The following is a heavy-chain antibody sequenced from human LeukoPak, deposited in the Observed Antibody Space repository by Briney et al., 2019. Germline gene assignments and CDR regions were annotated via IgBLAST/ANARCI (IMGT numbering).Heavy chain of an antibody. J-gene: IGHJ4*02. D-gene: IGHD2-15*01. CDR1: GGSISSYY. CDR2: IYYSGST. Sequence: KASETMSLTCSVSGGSISSYYWSWIPQPPGKGLEWIGYIYYSGSTNYNPSLKSRVTISVDTSKNQFSLKLSSVTAADTAVYYCARDYSYCSGGSCYSFPYYFDYWGQGTLVTVSS. CDR3: ARDYSYCSGGSCYSFPYYFDY. V-gene: IGHV4-59*01.